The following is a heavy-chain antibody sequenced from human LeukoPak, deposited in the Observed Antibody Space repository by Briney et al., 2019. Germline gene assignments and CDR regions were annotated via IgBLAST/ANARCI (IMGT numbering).Heavy chain of an antibody. CDR3: AKDRSPRRVAATPGDY. CDR2: IYYTGST. J-gene: IGHJ4*02. V-gene: IGHV4-59*05. D-gene: IGHD2-15*01. Sequence: SETLSLTCTVSGGSISSYYWSWIRQPPGKGLEWIGSIYYTGSTYYNPSLKSRVTISVDTSKNQFSLKLSSVTAADTAVYYCAKDRSPRRVAATPGDYWGQGTLVTVSS. CDR1: GGSISSYY.